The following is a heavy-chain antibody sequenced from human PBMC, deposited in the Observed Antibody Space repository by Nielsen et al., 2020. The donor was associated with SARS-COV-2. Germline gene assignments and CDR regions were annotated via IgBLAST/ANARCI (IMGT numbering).Heavy chain of an antibody. V-gene: IGHV1-2*02. CDR3: ASHYYDSSGFLWAPDY. CDR1: GYTFTGYY. D-gene: IGHD3-22*01. J-gene: IGHJ4*02. CDR2: INPNSGGT. Sequence: ASVKVSCKASGYTFTGYYMHWVRQAPGQGLEWMGWINPNSGGTNYAQKFQGRVTMTRDTSISTAYTELSRLRSDDTAVYYCASHYYDSSGFLWAPDYWGQGTLVTVSS.